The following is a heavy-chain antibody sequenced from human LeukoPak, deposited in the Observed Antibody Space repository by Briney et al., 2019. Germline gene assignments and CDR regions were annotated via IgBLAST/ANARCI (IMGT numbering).Heavy chain of an antibody. CDR3: ARKLRLGGNWFDP. Sequence: SVKVSCKTSGGTFTSYAITWVRQAPGQGLEWMGKIIPISGTTNYAQKFQGRVTFTADESTSTAYVELSGLRSEDTALYYCARKLRLGGNWFDPWGQGTLVTVSS. CDR1: GGTFTSYA. V-gene: IGHV1-69*13. CDR2: IIPISGTT. J-gene: IGHJ5*02. D-gene: IGHD1-26*01.